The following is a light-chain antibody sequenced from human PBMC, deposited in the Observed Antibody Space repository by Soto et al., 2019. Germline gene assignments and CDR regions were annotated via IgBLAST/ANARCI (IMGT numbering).Light chain of an antibody. J-gene: IGLJ1*01. V-gene: IGLV2-14*01. CDR1: SSDVGGYNY. Sequence: QSVLTQPASVSGSPGQSITISCTGTSSDVGGYNYVSWYQQHPGKAPKLMIYDVSNRPSGVSDRFSGSKSGNTASLTISGLQAEDEADYYCGSYASGSSEVFGTGTKSPS. CDR3: GSYASGSSEV. CDR2: DVS.